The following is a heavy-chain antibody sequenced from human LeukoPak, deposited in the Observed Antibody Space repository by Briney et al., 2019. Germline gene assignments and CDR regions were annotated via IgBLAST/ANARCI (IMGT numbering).Heavy chain of an antibody. Sequence: SETLSLTCAVSGGSISSGGYSWSWIRQPPGKGLEWIGYIYHSGSTYYNPSLKSRVTISVDRSKNQFSLKLSSVTAADTAVYYCASGEYGYNLFDYWGQGTLVTVSS. J-gene: IGHJ4*02. CDR3: ASGEYGYNLFDY. CDR2: IYHSGST. V-gene: IGHV4-30-2*01. CDR1: GGSISSGGYS. D-gene: IGHD5-24*01.